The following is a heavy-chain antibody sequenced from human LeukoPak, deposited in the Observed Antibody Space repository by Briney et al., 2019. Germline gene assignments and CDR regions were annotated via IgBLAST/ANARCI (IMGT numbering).Heavy chain of an antibody. CDR1: GFAFSSFA. CDR3: AKEVVMTTAPFGYSFDS. J-gene: IGHJ4*02. D-gene: IGHD3-22*01. Sequence: PGESLRLSWVASGFAFSSFAISWVRQAPGRGLEWVSGISSSGHLAFYADSVQGRFSVSRDNSRNTLYLQMDSLRAGDTALYYCAKEVVMTTAPFGYSFDSWGQGTLVTVSS. CDR2: ISSSGHLA. V-gene: IGHV3-23*01.